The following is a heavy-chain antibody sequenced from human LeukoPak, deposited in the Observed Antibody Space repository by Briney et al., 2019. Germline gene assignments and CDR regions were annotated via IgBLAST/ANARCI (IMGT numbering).Heavy chain of an antibody. CDR3: AKDGYGDYYY. Sequence: PGGSLRLSCVASGFTYHDYAMHWVRPPRAKALDGVSLISGDGGSTYYADSEKGRFTISRDYSRNSLYLQMRGLRTEDTALYYCAKDGYGDYYYCGQGTLVTVSS. D-gene: IGHD4-17*01. CDR1: GFTYHDYA. CDR2: ISGDGGST. J-gene: IGHJ4*02. V-gene: IGHV3-43*02.